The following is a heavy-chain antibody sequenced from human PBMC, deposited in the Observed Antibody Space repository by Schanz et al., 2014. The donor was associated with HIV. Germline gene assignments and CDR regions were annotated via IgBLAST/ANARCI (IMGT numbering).Heavy chain of an antibody. Sequence: QVHLVESGGGVVQPGKSLRLSCAASGFTFSSYGMHWVRQAPGKGLEWVAGIWPDGNKKYFADFMKGRFTISRDNAKKSPYLQMDSLRGEDTAVYYCATVKRSIYGDLPMDNWGQGTVVTVSA. V-gene: IGHV3-33*03. J-gene: IGHJ4*02. CDR2: IWPDGNKK. D-gene: IGHD5-18*01. CDR1: GFTFSSYG. CDR3: ATVKRSIYGDLPMDN.